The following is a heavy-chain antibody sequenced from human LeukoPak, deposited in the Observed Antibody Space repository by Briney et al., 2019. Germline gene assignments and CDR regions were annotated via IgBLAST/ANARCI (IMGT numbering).Heavy chain of an antibody. CDR2: INHSGST. CDR3: VRVGAVTLPHDYGMDV. D-gene: IGHD4-17*01. CDR1: GGSFSGYY. J-gene: IGHJ6*02. V-gene: IGHV4-34*01. Sequence: PSETLSLTCAVYGGSFSGYYWSWIRQPPGKGLEWIGEINHSGSTNYNPSLKSRVTISVDTSKNQFSLKLSSVTAADTAVYYCVRVGAVTLPHDYGMDVWGQGTTVTVSS.